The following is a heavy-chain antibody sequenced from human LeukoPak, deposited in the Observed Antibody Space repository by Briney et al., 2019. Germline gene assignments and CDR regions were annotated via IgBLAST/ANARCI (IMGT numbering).Heavy chain of an antibody. CDR2: MNPNSGNT. CDR1: GYTFTSYD. CDR3: ARGAHNYGMDV. Sequence: ASVKVSCKASGYTFTSYDINWVRQATGQGLEWMGWMNPNSGNTGYAQKFQGRVTITADKSTSTAYMELSSLRSEDTAVYYCARGAHNYGMDVWGQGTTVTVSS. J-gene: IGHJ6*02. V-gene: IGHV1-8*01.